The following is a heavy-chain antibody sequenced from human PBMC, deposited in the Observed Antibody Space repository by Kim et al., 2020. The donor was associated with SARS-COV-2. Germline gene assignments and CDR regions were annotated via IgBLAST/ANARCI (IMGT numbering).Heavy chain of an antibody. Sequence: SETLSLTCAVYGGSFSGYYWSWIRQPPGKGLEWIGEINHSGSTNYNPSLKSRVTISVDTSKNQFSLKLSSVTAADTAVYYCARGAPYSSGWYRYWGQGTLVTVSS. CDR3: ARGAPYSSGWYRY. CDR1: GGSFSGYY. V-gene: IGHV4-34*01. D-gene: IGHD6-19*01. J-gene: IGHJ4*02. CDR2: INHSGST.